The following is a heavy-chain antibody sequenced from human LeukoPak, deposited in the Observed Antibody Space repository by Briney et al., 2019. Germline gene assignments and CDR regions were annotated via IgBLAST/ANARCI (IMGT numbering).Heavy chain of an antibody. V-gene: IGHV1-18*01. J-gene: IGHJ5*02. Sequence: ASVKVSCKPSGYTFTSYGINWVRQAPGQGLEWIGWIIGNNGNANYAQKLQGRVTMTTDTSTSTAYMELRSLRSDDTAVYYCARSPHNSAWYEKWFDPWGQGTLVTVSS. CDR1: GYTFTSYG. D-gene: IGHD6-19*01. CDR3: ARSPHNSAWYEKWFDP. CDR2: IIGNNGNA.